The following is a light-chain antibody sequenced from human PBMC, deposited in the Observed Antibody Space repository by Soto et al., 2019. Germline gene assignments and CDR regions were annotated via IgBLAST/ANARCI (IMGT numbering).Light chain of an antibody. CDR2: DVR. CDR3: CSYAGSFLKV. CDR1: SSDVGAYNY. Sequence: QSALTQPLSVSGSPGQSVTISCTGTSSDVGAYNYVSWYQQHPGKAPKLVISDVRKRPSGVPDRFSGSKSGNTASLTISGLQAEDEADYYCCSYAGSFLKVFGTGTKV. V-gene: IGLV2-11*01. J-gene: IGLJ1*01.